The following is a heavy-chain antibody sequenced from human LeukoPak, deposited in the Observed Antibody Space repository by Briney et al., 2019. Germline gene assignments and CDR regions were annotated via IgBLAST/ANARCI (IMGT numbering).Heavy chain of an antibody. D-gene: IGHD6-19*01. CDR2: ISGSGGST. J-gene: IGHJ4*02. V-gene: IGHV3-23*01. CDR1: GFTFSGYA. Sequence: PGGSLRLSCAASGFTFSGYAMSWVRQAPGKGLEWVSAISGSGGSTYYADSVKGRFTISRDNSKNTLYLQMNSLRAEDTAVYYCAKSEQWLIVAFDYWGQGTLVTVSS. CDR3: AKSEQWLIVAFDY.